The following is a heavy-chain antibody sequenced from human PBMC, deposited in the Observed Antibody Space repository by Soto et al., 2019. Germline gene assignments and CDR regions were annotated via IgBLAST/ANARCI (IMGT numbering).Heavy chain of an antibody. J-gene: IGHJ4*02. CDR3: ANHDYGDYGLDY. V-gene: IGHV1-24*01. CDR2: FDPEDGET. D-gene: IGHD4-17*01. CDR1: GYTLTELS. Sequence: ASVKVSCKVSGYTLTELSMHWVRQAPGKGLEWMGGFDPEDGETIYAQKFQGRVTITEDTSTDTAYMELSSLRSEDTAVYYCANHDYGDYGLDYWGQGTLVTVYS.